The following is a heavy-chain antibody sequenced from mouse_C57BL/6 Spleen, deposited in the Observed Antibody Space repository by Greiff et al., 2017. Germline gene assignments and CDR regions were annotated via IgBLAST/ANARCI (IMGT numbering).Heavy chain of an antibody. CDR3: ARHEDGNYVGGFAY. CDR2: ISSGGSYT. V-gene: IGHV5-6*01. CDR1: GFTFSSYG. J-gene: IGHJ3*01. D-gene: IGHD2-1*01. Sequence: EVQLVESGGDLVKPGGSLKLSCAASGFTFSSYGMSWVRQTPDKRLEWVATISSGGSYTYYPDSVKGRFTISRDNAKSTLYLQMSGLKAEDTAMYYCARHEDGNYVGGFAYWGQGTLVTVSA.